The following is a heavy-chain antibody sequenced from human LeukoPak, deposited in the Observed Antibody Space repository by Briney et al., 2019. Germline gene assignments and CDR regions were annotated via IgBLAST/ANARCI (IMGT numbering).Heavy chain of an antibody. V-gene: IGHV3-74*01. J-gene: IGHJ4*02. CDR2: SINDGTAT. CDR3: ATVSKY. Sequence: SPSINDGTATYYADSVKGRFTISRDNAKNTVYLQMNGLRAEDTTVYYCATVSKYWGQGTLVTVSS.